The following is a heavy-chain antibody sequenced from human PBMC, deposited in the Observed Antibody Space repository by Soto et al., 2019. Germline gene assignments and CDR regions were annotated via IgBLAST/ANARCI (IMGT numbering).Heavy chain of an antibody. D-gene: IGHD2-15*01. J-gene: IGHJ6*02. CDR2: MFYSGLT. V-gene: IGHV4-39*01. Sequence: SETLSVTCHVSGYSVSSSDDYWAWIRKPQGKGLEWIGSMFYSGLTYYNPSLKSRVTLSVDTSKNHFSVRLNSVTAADTAVYYCAPLTVSLSGPYGIHVWGQGTTVTVSS. CDR3: APLTVSLSGPYGIHV. CDR1: GYSVSSSDDY.